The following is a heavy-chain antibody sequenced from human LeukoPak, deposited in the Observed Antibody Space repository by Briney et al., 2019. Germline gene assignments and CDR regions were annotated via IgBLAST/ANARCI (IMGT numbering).Heavy chain of an antibody. V-gene: IGHV1-69*13. D-gene: IGHD2-21*02. Sequence: SVKVSCKASGGTFSTYAISWVRQAPGQGLEWMGGITPILGTADYAQKFQGRVTITADESTSTAYMELSSLRSEDTAVYYCATSPTSDSPGYWGQGTLVTVSS. CDR1: GGTFSTYA. CDR2: ITPILGTA. J-gene: IGHJ4*02. CDR3: ATSPTSDSPGY.